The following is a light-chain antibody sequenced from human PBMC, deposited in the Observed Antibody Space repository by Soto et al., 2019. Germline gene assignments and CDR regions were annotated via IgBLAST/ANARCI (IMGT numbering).Light chain of an antibody. CDR3: QQGYSTPLT. CDR1: QSIISY. CDR2: TAS. J-gene: IGKJ4*01. V-gene: IGKV1-39*01. Sequence: DIQMTQSPSSLSASVGDRVTITCRASQSIISYLNWYQQKPGKAPKLLIYTASNLQSGVSSRFSGSGSGTDFTLTISSLHPEDFATYYCQQGYSTPLTFGGGTKVDI.